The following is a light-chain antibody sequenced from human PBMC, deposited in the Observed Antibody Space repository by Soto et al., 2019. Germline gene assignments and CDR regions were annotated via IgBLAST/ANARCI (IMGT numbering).Light chain of an antibody. CDR1: QAINDY. V-gene: IGKV1-27*01. CDR3: QQYNRAPWT. J-gene: IGKJ1*01. Sequence: DIQMTQSPSSLSASVGDRVTITCRASQAINDYLAWYQQKPGEVPKLLIYAASTLQSGVPSRFSGSGYGTDFTLTISRLQAGDVGTYYCQQYNRAPWTFGQGTKVEIK. CDR2: AAS.